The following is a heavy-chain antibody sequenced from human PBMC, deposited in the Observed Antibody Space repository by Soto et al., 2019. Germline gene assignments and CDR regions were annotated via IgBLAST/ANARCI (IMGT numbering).Heavy chain of an antibody. D-gene: IGHD6-19*01. J-gene: IGHJ4*02. CDR1: GGTFSSYA. Sequence: QVQLVQSGAEVKKPGSSVKVSCKASGGTFSSYAISWVRQAPGQGLEWMGGIIPIFGTANYAQKFQGRVTITADESTSTAYMELGSLRSEDTAVYYCARDRHVAVAGEFDYWGQGTLVTVSS. V-gene: IGHV1-69*12. CDR2: IIPIFGTA. CDR3: ARDRHVAVAGEFDY.